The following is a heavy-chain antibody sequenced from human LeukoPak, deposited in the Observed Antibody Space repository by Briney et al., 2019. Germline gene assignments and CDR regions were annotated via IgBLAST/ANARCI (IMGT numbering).Heavy chain of an antibody. Sequence: HPGGSLRLSRAASGFTFSSYAMHWVRQAPGKGLEWVAVISYDGSNKYYADSVKGRFTISRDNSKNTLYLQMNSLRAEDTAVYYCARGTKMVGATMGGYWGQGTLVTVSS. V-gene: IGHV3-30-3*01. D-gene: IGHD1-26*01. CDR1: GFTFSSYA. CDR2: ISYDGSNK. CDR3: ARGTKMVGATMGGY. J-gene: IGHJ4*02.